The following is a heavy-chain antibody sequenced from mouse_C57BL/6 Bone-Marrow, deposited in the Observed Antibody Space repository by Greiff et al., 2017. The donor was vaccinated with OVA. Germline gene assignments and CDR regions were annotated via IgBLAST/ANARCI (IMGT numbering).Heavy chain of an antibody. Sequence: EVMLVESEGGLVQPGSSMKLSCTASGFTFSDYYMAWVRQVPEKGLEWVANINYDGSSTYYLDSLKSRFIISRDNAKNILYLQMSSLKSEDTATYYCARGYFDGYYDAMDYWGQGTSVTVSS. CDR1: GFTFSDYY. CDR2: INYDGSST. J-gene: IGHJ4*01. CDR3: ARGYFDGYYDAMDY. V-gene: IGHV5-16*01. D-gene: IGHD2-3*01.